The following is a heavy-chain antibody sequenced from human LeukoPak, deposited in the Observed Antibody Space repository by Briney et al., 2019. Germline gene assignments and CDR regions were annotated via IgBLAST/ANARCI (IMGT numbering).Heavy chain of an antibody. D-gene: IGHD6-19*01. CDR3: ARGAWQWLVLRAGAEFDY. V-gene: IGHV1-2*06. J-gene: IGHJ4*02. CDR1: GYTFTGYY. Sequence: ASVKVSCKASGYTFTGYYMHWVRHAPGQGLEWMGRINPNSGGTNYEQKFQGRVTMTRDTSISTAYMELSRLRSDDTAVYYCARGAWQWLVLRAGAEFDYRGQGTLVTVSS. CDR2: INPNSGGT.